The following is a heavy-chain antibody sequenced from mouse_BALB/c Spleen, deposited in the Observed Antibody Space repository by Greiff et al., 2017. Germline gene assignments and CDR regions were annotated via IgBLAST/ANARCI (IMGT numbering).Heavy chain of an antibody. D-gene: IGHD2-2*01. CDR2: INPSTGYT. CDR1: GYTFTSYW. Sequence: VQLVESGAELAKPGASVKMSCKASGYTFTSYWMHWVKQRPGQGLEWIGYINPSTGYTEYNQKFKDKATLTADKSSSTAYMQLSSLTSEDSAVYYCARSGLRRGMDYWGQGTSVTVSS. J-gene: IGHJ4*01. V-gene: IGHV1-7*01. CDR3: ARSGLRRGMDY.